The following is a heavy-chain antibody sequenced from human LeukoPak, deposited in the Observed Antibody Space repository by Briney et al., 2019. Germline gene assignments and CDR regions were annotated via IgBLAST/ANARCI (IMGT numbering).Heavy chain of an antibody. D-gene: IGHD2-2*02. CDR3: AKDLCSSTSCYNHY. V-gene: IGHV3-30*02. CDR1: GFTFSSYG. CDR2: IRYDGSNK. Sequence: PGGSLRLXCAASGFTFSSYGMHWVRQAPGKGLEWVAFIRYDGSNKYYADSVKGRFTISRDNSKNTLYLQMNSLRAEDTAVYYCAKDLCSSTSCYNHYWGQGTLVTVSS. J-gene: IGHJ4*02.